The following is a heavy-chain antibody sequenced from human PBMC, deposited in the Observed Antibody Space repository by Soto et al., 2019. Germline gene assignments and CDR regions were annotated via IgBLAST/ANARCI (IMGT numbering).Heavy chain of an antibody. CDR3: ARDLAAGDL. V-gene: IGHV1-46*01. CDR2: INPMGGST. CDR1: GYTFINYY. Sequence: QEQLVQSGAEVKEPGASVKVSCKASGYTFINYYIHWVRQAPGQGLEWMAIINPMGGSTNYAQECQGRGTLTGATSTSTVYMELSSLRFEDTALFYCARDLAAGDLWGQGTLVTVSS. J-gene: IGHJ5*02. D-gene: IGHD6-13*01.